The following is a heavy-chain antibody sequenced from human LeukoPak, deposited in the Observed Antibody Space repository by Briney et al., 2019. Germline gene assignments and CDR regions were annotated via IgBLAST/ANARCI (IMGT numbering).Heavy chain of an antibody. J-gene: IGHJ4*02. CDR2: INPNSGGT. V-gene: IGHV1-2*02. CDR3: ARDVTITMVRGVIITTPFDY. D-gene: IGHD3-10*01. Sequence: ASVKVSCKASGYTFTGYYMHWVRQAPGQGLEWMGWINPNSGGTNYAQKFQGRVTMTRDTSISTAYMELSRLRSDDTAVYYCARDVTITMVRGVIITTPFDYWGQGTLVTVSS. CDR1: GYTFTGYY.